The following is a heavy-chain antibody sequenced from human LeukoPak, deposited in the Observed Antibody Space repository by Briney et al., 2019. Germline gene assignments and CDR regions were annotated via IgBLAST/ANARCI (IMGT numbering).Heavy chain of an antibody. V-gene: IGHV4-4*07. D-gene: IGHD3-22*01. CDR2: IYTSGST. CDR3: ARVRSSVYSPNWFDP. Sequence: PSETLSLTCTVSGGSISSYYWSWIRQPAGKGLEWIGRIYTSGSTNYNPSLKSRVTMSVDTSKNQFSLKLSSVTAADTAVYYCARVRSSVYSPNWFDPWGQGTLVTVSS. CDR1: GGSISSYY. J-gene: IGHJ5*02.